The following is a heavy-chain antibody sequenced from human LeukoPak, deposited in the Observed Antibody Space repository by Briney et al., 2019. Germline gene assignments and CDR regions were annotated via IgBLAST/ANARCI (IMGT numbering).Heavy chain of an antibody. D-gene: IGHD3-22*01. Sequence: SETLSLTCTVSGGSISSYYWSWIRQPPGKGLEWIGYIYYSGSTNYNPSLKSRVTISVDTSKNQFSLKLSSVTAADTAVYYCARSPSWRTYYYDSSGYYPLDYWGQGTLVTVSS. J-gene: IGHJ4*02. CDR2: IYYSGST. CDR3: ARSPSWRTYYYDSSGYYPLDY. V-gene: IGHV4-59*01. CDR1: GGSISSYY.